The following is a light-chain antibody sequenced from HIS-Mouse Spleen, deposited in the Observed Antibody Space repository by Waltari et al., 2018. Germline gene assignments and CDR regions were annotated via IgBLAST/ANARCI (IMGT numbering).Light chain of an antibody. CDR3: SSYTSSSTLVV. J-gene: IGLJ2*01. V-gene: IGLV2-14*03. CDR2: DVS. CDR1: SSDVGGYNY. Sequence: QSALTQPASVSGSPGQSITISCPGTSSDVGGYNYVSSYQQHPGKAPKPRIYDVSNRPSGVSNRFSGSKSGNTASLTISGLQAEDEADYYCSSYTSSSTLVVFGGGTKLTVL.